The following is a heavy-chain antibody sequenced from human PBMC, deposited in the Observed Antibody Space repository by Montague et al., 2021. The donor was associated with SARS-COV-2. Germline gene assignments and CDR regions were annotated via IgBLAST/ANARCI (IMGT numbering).Heavy chain of an antibody. J-gene: IGHJ5*02. CDR2: IHHTGGS. CDR3: ASHPVWQQLCA. Sequence: SETLSLTCAVSGASLASGYWWSWVRQSPGKGLEWIAEIHHTGGSNYNPSLVSRVTIFLDHSKNHLTLTLSSVTAADMAMYYCASHPVWQQLCAWGQGTLVTVSA. CDR1: GASLASGYW. D-gene: IGHD1-1*01. V-gene: IGHV4-4*02.